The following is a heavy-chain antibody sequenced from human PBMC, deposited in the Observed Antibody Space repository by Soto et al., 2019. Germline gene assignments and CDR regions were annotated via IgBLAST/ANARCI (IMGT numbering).Heavy chain of an antibody. Sequence: QVQLVQSGAEVKKPGSSVKVSCKASGGTLSSYAISWVRQAPGQGLEWMGGIIPIFGTANYAQKFKGRVTITPDRSTSTVYMALSSLRSDDTAVYYCARATGLLTTFDHWGQGTLVIVSS. CDR2: IIPIFGTA. D-gene: IGHD2-21*02. CDR1: GGTLSSYA. V-gene: IGHV1-69*14. CDR3: ARATGLLTTFDH. J-gene: IGHJ4*02.